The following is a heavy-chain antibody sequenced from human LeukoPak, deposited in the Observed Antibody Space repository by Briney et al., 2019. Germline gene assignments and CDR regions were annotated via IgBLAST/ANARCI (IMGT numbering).Heavy chain of an antibody. CDR2: ISWNSGSI. V-gene: IGHV3-9*01. D-gene: IGHD3-22*01. CDR3: AKAANYYDSSGYYYAD. J-gene: IGHJ4*02. Sequence: GGSLRLSCAASGFTFDGYAMHWVRQAPGKGLEWVSGISWNSGSIGYADSVKGRFTISRDNAKNSLYLQMNSLRAEDTAVYYCAKAANYYDSSGYYYADWGQGTLVTVSS. CDR1: GFTFDGYA.